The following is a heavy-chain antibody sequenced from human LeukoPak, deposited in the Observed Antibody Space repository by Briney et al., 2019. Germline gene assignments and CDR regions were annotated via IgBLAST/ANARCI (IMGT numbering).Heavy chain of an antibody. V-gene: IGHV3-15*01. Sequence: GGSLRLSCTASGFTFGDYAMSWVRQAPGKGLECVGHIKSKTDGGTTDYAAPVKGRFTISRDDSKNTLYLEMNSLKTEDTAVYYRATSGGSSWGQGTLVTVSS. D-gene: IGHD6-13*01. CDR1: GFTFGDYA. CDR3: ATSGGSS. CDR2: IKSKTDGGTT. J-gene: IGHJ4*02.